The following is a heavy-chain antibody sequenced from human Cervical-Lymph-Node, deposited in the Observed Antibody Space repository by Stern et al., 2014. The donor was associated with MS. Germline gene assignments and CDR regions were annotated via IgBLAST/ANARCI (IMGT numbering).Heavy chain of an antibody. CDR2: AIPVSGNT. D-gene: IGHD2-8*02. CDR1: GDTFTYRY. J-gene: IGHJ6*02. Sequence: VQLLQYGAEVKKTGSSVRLSCKASGDTFTYRYLHWVRHAPRQALEWMGWAIPVSGNTASAQKFQDRVNITRATAYTTAHMELTSLTSEDTAIYYCVAWSRGMDVWGQGTTVTVSS. V-gene: IGHV1-45*02. CDR3: VAWSRGMDV.